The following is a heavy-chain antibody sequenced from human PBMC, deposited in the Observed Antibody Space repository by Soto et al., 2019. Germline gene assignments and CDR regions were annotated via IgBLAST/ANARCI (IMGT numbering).Heavy chain of an antibody. CDR1: GFTFSSYA. CDR3: AKDPYSSSSPFFDY. D-gene: IGHD6-6*01. CDR2: ISGSSGST. J-gene: IGHJ4*02. V-gene: IGHV3-23*01. Sequence: GGSLRLSCAASGFTFSSYAMSWVRQAPGKGLEWVSAISGSSGSTYYADSVKGRFTISRDNAKNTLYLQMNSLRAEDTALYYCAKDPYSSSSPFFDYWGQGTLVTVS.